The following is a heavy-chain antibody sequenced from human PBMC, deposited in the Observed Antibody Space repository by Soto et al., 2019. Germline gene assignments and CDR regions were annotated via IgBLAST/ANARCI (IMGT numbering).Heavy chain of an antibody. CDR3: ARDGYCGGDCYPYNWFDP. CDR1: GGTFSSYA. V-gene: IGHV1-69*01. CDR2: IIPIFGTA. D-gene: IGHD2-21*02. J-gene: IGHJ5*02. Sequence: QVQLVQSGAEVKKPGSSVKVSCKASGGTFSSYAISWVRQAPGQGLEWMGGIIPIFGTANYAQKFQGRVTITADESTSTAYMELSSLRSEDTAVYYRARDGYCGGDCYPYNWFDPWGQGTLVTVSS.